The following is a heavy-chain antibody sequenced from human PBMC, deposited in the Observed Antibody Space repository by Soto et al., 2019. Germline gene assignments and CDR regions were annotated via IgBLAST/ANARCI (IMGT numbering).Heavy chain of an antibody. Sequence: GGSLRLSCAASGFTFSTYSMNWVRQAPGKGLEWVSSVSSSSTYIYYADSVKGRFTISXXXAXXSXXLXXNXXRAXDTAVYYCARDLKPSTAVTLVVDCWGQGTLVTVSS. D-gene: IGHD4-4*01. V-gene: IGHV3-21*01. J-gene: IGHJ4*02. CDR3: ARDLKPSTAVTLVVDC. CDR2: VSSSSTYI. CDR1: GFTFSTYS.